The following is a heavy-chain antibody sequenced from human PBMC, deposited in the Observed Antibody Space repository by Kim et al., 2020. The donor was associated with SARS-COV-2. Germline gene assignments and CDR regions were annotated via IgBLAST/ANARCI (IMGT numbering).Heavy chain of an antibody. J-gene: IGHJ1*01. CDR2: ISGSGGTT. CDR3: AKGREGSGRTDFQH. Sequence: GGSLRLSCAASGFTFSSYAMSWVRQAPGKGLEWVALISGSGGTTYHADSVKGRFTISRDNSKNTLYLQMNSPRAEDTALYYCAKGREGSGRTDFQHWGQG. CDR1: GFTFSSYA. D-gene: IGHD3-10*01. V-gene: IGHV3-23*01.